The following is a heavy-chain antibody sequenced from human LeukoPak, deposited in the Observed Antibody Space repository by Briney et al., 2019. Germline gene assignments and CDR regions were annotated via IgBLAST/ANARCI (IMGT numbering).Heavy chain of an antibody. CDR3: AKDLAGSGSYSFDY. Sequence: LSGGSLRLSCAASGFTFSNYAMNWVRQAPGRGPEWVSAISGSGVSTYYADSVKGRFTISRDNSKNTLYLQMNSLRAEDTAVYYCAKDLAGSGSYSFDYWGQGTLVTVSS. V-gene: IGHV3-23*01. D-gene: IGHD1-26*01. CDR1: GFTFSNYA. J-gene: IGHJ4*02. CDR2: ISGSGVST.